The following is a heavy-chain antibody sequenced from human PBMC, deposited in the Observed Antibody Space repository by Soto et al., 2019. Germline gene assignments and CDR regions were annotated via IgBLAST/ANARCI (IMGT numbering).Heavy chain of an antibody. Sequence: PGGSLRLSCAASGFTFSASAMHWVRQASGKGLEWVGRIRSKANSYATTYAASVKGRFTISRDDSKNTAYLQMDSLKTEDTAVYYCTRHDYDSSGYYALDYWGQGTLVTVSS. V-gene: IGHV3-73*01. CDR2: IRSKANSYAT. D-gene: IGHD3-22*01. CDR1: GFTFSASA. CDR3: TRHDYDSSGYYALDY. J-gene: IGHJ4*02.